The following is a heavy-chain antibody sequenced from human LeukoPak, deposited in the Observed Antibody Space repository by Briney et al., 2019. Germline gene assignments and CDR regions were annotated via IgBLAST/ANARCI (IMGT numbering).Heavy chain of an antibody. D-gene: IGHD3-22*01. CDR1: GGSISSGGYY. CDR3: ASGDSSGYHYFDY. V-gene: IGHV4-31*03. J-gene: IGHJ4*02. CDR2: IYYSGST. Sequence: SQTLSLTCTVSGGSISSGGYYWSWIRQHPGKGLEWIGYIYYSGSTYYNPSLKSRVTISVDTSKNQFSLKLSSVTAADTAVYYCASGDSSGYHYFDYWGQGTLVTVSS.